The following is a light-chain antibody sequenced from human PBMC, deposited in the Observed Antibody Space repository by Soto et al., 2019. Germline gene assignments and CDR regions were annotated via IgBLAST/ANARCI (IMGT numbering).Light chain of an antibody. CDR2: WAS. CDR3: LQDYNYPWT. J-gene: IGKJ1*01. Sequence: DIVMTQSPDSLAVSLGERATINCKSSQSVLYSSNNKNYLAWYQQKPGQPPKLLIYWASTRESGVPDRFSGSGSGTDFTLTISSLQPEDSATYYCLQDYNYPWTFGQGTKVEIK. V-gene: IGKV4-1*01. CDR1: QSVLYSSNNKNY.